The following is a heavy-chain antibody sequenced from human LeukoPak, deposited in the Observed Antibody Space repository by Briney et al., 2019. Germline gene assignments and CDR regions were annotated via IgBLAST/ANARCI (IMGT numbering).Heavy chain of an antibody. J-gene: IGHJ4*02. CDR3: ARGGDGIVVVPAAMFFDY. V-gene: IGHV1-2*02. CDR2: INPNSGGT. CDR1: GYTFTGYY. Sequence: ASVKVSCKASGYTFTGYYMHWERQAPGQGLEWMGWINPNSGGTNYAQKFQGRVTMTRDTSISTAYMELSRLRSDDTAVYYCARGGDGIVVVPAAMFFDYWGQGTLVTVSS. D-gene: IGHD2-2*01.